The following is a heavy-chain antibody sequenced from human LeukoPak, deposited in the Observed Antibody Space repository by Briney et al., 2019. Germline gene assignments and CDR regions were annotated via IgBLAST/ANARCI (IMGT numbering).Heavy chain of an antibody. CDR1: DDSITMYY. V-gene: IGHV4-59*12. CDR3: ARLKDFGGGPIDY. Sequence: SETLSLTCSVSDDSITMYYWTWIRQPPGKGLEWIGYVDHTGSTNFNPSLNGRVSISRDTTKNLFSLRLRSVTAADTAVYYCARLKDFGGGPIDYWGQGTLVTVSS. CDR2: VDHTGST. J-gene: IGHJ4*02. D-gene: IGHD3-10*01.